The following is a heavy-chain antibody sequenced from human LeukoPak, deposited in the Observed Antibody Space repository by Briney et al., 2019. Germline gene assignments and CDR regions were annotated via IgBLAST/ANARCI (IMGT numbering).Heavy chain of an antibody. CDR1: GFTVVDYS. CDR3: AKFSSSRSDSVFDY. CDR2: ISGDGSST. V-gene: IGHV3-43*02. J-gene: IGHJ4*02. D-gene: IGHD3-16*01. Sequence: PGGSLTLSCAASGFTVVDYSMRWVRQAPGKGLEWVSLISGDGSSTYYADTVKRRFTISREKNKNSLYLQMNSLRTEDTALYYCAKFSSSRSDSVFDYWGQGTLVTVSS.